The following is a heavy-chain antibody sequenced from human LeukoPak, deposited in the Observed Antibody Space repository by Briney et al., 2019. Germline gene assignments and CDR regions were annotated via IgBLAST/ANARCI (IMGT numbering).Heavy chain of an antibody. CDR3: ARDSYSYGYGGFDY. V-gene: IGHV4-30-4*01. CDR2: IYSTGNT. CDR1: GGSISSGDRY. Sequence: SETLSLTGTVSGGSISSGDRYWSWIRQSPGKGLEWIGYIYSTGNTYYNPSLKSRVIISVDTSKNQFSLELNSVTAADTAVYYCARDSYSYGYGGFDYWGQGILVTVSS. D-gene: IGHD5-18*01. J-gene: IGHJ4*02.